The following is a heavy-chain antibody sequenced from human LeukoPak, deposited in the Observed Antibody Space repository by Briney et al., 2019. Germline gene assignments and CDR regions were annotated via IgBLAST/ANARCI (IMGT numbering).Heavy chain of an antibody. CDR1: GGTFSSYA. V-gene: IGHV1-69*13. J-gene: IGHJ4*02. CDR3: AMSDFHKYCSGGSCGEGYFDY. D-gene: IGHD2-15*01. Sequence: TVKVSCKASGGTFSSYAISWVRQAPGQGLEWMGGIIPIFGTANYAQKFQGRVTITADESTSTAYMELSSLRSEDTAVYYCAMSDFHKYCSGGSCGEGYFDYWGQGTLVSVSS. CDR2: IIPIFGTA.